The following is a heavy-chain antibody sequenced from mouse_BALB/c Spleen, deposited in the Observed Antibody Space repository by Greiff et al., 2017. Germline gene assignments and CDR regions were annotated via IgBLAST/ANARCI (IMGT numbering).Heavy chain of an antibody. J-gene: IGHJ3*01. V-gene: IGHV7-3*02. CDR3: ARDRYYDYDGGFAY. Sequence: DVMLVESGGGLVQPGGSLRLSCANSGFTFTDYYMSWVRQPPGKALEWLGFIRNKANGYTTEYSASVKGRFTISRDNSQSILYLQMNTLRAEDSATYYCARDRYYDYDGGFAYWGQGTLVTVSA. D-gene: IGHD2-4*01. CDR2: IRNKANGYTT. CDR1: GFTFTDYY.